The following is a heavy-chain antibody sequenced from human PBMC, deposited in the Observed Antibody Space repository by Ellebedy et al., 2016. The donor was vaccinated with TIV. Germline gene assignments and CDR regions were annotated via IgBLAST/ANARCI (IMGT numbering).Heavy chain of an antibody. CDR3: AREGYEDTVINRDNYYCLDV. J-gene: IGHJ6*03. CDR1: GFTFSSYR. V-gene: IGHV3-21*01. D-gene: IGHD5-18*01. CDR2: ITSSSSYI. Sequence: GESLKISXAASGFTFSSYRFNWVRRAPGKGLEWVSSITSSSSYIFYADSVKGRFTISRDNAKNSLYLQMNGLRAEDTAVYFCAREGYEDTVINRDNYYCLDVWGKGTTVTVSS.